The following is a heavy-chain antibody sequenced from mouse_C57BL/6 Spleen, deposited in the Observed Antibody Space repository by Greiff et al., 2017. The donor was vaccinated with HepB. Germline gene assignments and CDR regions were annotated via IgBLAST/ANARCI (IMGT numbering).Heavy chain of an antibody. CDR1: GYTFTSYW. CDR3: ARSYDYDPACFAY. J-gene: IGHJ3*01. V-gene: IGHV1-55*01. CDR2: IYPGSGST. D-gene: IGHD2-4*01. Sequence: QVQLKESGAELVKPGASVKMSCKASGYTFTSYWITWVKQRPGQGLEWIGDIYPGSGSTNYNEKFKSKATLTVDTSSSTAYMQLSSLTSEDSAVYYCARSYDYDPACFAYWGQGTLVTVSA.